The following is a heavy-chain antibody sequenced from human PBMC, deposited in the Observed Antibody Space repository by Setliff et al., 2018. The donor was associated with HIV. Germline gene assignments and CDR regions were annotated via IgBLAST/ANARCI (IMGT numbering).Heavy chain of an antibody. D-gene: IGHD3-10*01. Sequence: SETLSLTCAVSGDSISSGAYSWSWIRQPRGKGLEFIGYIYPSGITYYTPSLKSRVSISVDTSKNQFSLKLSSVTAADTAMYYCGRVGFGELFGAFDIWGQGIMVTVSS. J-gene: IGHJ3*02. V-gene: IGHV4-30-2*01. CDR2: IYPSGIT. CDR3: GRVGFGELFGAFDI. CDR1: GDSISSGAYS.